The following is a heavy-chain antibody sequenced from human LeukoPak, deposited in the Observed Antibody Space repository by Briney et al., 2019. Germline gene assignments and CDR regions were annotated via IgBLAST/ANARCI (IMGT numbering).Heavy chain of an antibody. Sequence: GGSLRLSCAASGFTFSAYSMNWVRQAPGKGLEWVSSISGSSSYIYYADSVKGRLTISRDNAKNSLYLQMNSLRAEDTAVYYCATEGYYYGFDIWGQGTMVTVSS. J-gene: IGHJ3*02. CDR1: GFTFSAYS. V-gene: IGHV3-21*01. D-gene: IGHD3-10*01. CDR3: ATEGYYYGFDI. CDR2: ISGSSSYI.